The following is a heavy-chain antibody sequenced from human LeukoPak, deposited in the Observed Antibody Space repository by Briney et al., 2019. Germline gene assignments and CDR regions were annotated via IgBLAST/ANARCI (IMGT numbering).Heavy chain of an antibody. CDR3: ARAQPYSSSWPDY. V-gene: IGHV4-59*12. J-gene: IGHJ4*02. D-gene: IGHD6-13*01. CDR2: IYYSGST. CDR1: GGSISSYY. Sequence: SETLSLTCTVSGGSISSYYWSWIRQPPGKGLEWIGYIYYSGSTNYNPSLKSRVTISVDKSKNQFSLRLSSVTAADTAVYYCARAQPYSSSWPDYWGQGTLVTVSS.